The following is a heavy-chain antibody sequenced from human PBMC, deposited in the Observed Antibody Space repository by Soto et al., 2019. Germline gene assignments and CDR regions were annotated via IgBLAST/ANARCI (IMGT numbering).Heavy chain of an antibody. D-gene: IGHD3-16*01. CDR2: IWHDGGNK. CDR3: ARDGDVNTGFGKDY. CDR1: GFTFSSYG. J-gene: IGHJ4*02. V-gene: IGHV3-33*01. Sequence: GGSLRLSCAASGFTFSSYGMHWVRQAPGKGLEWVAFIWHDGGNKFYAESVKGRFTISRDNSKNTLYLQMTSLSAEDTAMYYCARDGDVNTGFGKDYWGQGTLVTVSS.